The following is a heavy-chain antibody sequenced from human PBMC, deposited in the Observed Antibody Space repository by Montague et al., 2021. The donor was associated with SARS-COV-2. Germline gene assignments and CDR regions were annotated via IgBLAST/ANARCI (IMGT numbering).Heavy chain of an antibody. CDR1: GDSVSRDSAA. CDR2: TYYRSKWYN. J-gene: IGHJ4*02. V-gene: IGHV6-1*01. CDR3: ARTSASSDY. Sequence: CAISGDSVSRDSAAWNWTRQSPSRGLEWLGRTYYRSKWYNDYAVSVKGRITINPDTSKNQISLQLNSVTPEDTAVHYCARTSASSDYWGQGTLVTVSS. D-gene: IGHD1-26*01.